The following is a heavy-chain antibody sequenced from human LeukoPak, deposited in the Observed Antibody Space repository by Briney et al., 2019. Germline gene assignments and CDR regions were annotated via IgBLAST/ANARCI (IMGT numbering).Heavy chain of an antibody. CDR2: ISSSSSYI. CDR1: GFTFGSHA. D-gene: IGHD6-19*01. V-gene: IGHV3-21*01. Sequence: KAGGSLRLSCEASGFTFGSHAMYWVRQAPGKGLEWVSSISSSSSYIYYADSVKGRFTISRDNAKNSLYLQMNSLRAEDTAVYYCARLYSRGWYPHWGQGTLVTVSS. CDR3: ARLYSRGWYPH. J-gene: IGHJ4*02.